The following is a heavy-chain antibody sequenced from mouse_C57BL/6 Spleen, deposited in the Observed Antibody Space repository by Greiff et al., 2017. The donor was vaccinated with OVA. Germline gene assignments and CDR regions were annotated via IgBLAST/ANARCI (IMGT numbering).Heavy chain of an antibody. V-gene: IGHV5-6*01. CDR3: ARGVDGNWFAY. Sequence: EVKLVESGGDLVKPGGSLKLSCAASGFTFSSYGMSWVRQTPDKRLEWVATISSGGSYTYYPDSVKGRFTISRDNAKNTLYLQMSSLKSEDTAMYYCARGVDGNWFAYWGQGTLVTVSA. CDR1: GFTFSSYG. J-gene: IGHJ3*01. CDR2: ISSGGSYT. D-gene: IGHD2-1*01.